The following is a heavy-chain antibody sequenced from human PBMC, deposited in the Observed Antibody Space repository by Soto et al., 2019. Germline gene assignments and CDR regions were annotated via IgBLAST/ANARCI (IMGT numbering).Heavy chain of an antibody. CDR2: IDYSGTA. Sequence: PSETLSLTCTVSSRSISVTNVFWGWVRQPPGKGLEWIGNIDYSGTAYFSPSLATRVTFHVDTSKNQFSLTLYSVTAADTAVYYCARARSIAAHPNWFDPWGQGTLVTVSS. V-gene: IGHV4-39*07. D-gene: IGHD6-6*01. J-gene: IGHJ5*02. CDR1: SRSISVTNVF. CDR3: ARARSIAAHPNWFDP.